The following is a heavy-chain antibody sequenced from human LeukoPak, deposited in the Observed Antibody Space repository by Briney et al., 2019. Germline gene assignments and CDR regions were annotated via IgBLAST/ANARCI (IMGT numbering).Heavy chain of an antibody. CDR2: MNPNSGNT. D-gene: IGHD6-13*01. Sequence: GASVKVSCKTSGYTFTNYGINWVRQATGQGLEWMGWMNPNSGNTGYAQKFQGRVTITSNTSIRTAYMELSSLRSDDTAVYYCARVSPSQQPPGYFDLWGRGTLVTVSS. CDR3: ARVSPSQQPPGYFDL. CDR1: GYTFTNYG. J-gene: IGHJ2*01. V-gene: IGHV1-8*03.